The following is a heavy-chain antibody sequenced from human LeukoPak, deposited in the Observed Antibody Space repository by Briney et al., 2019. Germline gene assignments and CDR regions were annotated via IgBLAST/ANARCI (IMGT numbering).Heavy chain of an antibody. J-gene: IGHJ3*02. CDR2: IYYSGST. D-gene: IGHD2-21*01. CDR3: ARQVKLDAFDI. Sequence: PSETLSLTCTVSGGSISSYYWSWIRQPPGKGLGWIGYIYYSGSTNYNPSLKSRVTISVDTSKNQFSLKLSSVTAADTAVYYCARQVKLDAFDIWGQGTMVTVSS. CDR1: GGSISSYY. V-gene: IGHV4-59*08.